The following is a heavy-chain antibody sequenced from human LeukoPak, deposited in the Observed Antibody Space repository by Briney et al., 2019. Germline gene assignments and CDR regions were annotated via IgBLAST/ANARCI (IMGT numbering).Heavy chain of an antibody. J-gene: IGHJ4*02. CDR2: ISYDGGNK. Sequence: GRSLRLSCAASGFTFSSYAMHWVRQAPGKGLEWVAVISYDGGNKFYADSVKGRFTISRDKSKNTLSLQMNSLRTEDTAVYYCARDRGYSVYESSDYWGQGTLVTVSS. CDR1: GFTFSSYA. CDR3: ARDRGYSVYESSDY. D-gene: IGHD5/OR15-5a*01. V-gene: IGHV3-30*04.